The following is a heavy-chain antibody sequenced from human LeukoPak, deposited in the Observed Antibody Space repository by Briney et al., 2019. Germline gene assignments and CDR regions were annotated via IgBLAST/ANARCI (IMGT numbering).Heavy chain of an antibody. Sequence: GGSLRLSCAASGFTFSSYWMHWVRQAPGKGLVWVSRINTDGSSTIYADSVKGRFTISRDNAKNTLYLQMNSLRAEDTAVYYCARDRAYGDFDYWGQGTLVTVSS. J-gene: IGHJ4*02. V-gene: IGHV3-74*01. CDR2: INTDGSST. CDR1: GFTFSSYW. D-gene: IGHD4-17*01. CDR3: ARDRAYGDFDY.